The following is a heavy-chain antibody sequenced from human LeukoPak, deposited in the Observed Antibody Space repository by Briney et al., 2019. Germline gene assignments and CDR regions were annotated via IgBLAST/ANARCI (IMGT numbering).Heavy chain of an antibody. CDR1: GGSFSGYY. CDR2: INHSGST. CDR3: ARGRITIFGVVIRRFDP. J-gene: IGHJ5*02. D-gene: IGHD3-3*01. Sequence: PSETLSLTCAVYGGSFSGYYWSWIRQPPGKGLEWIGEINHSGSTNYNPSLKSRVTISVDTSKNQFSLKLSSVTAADTAVYYCARGRITIFGVVIRRFDPWGQGTLVTVSS. V-gene: IGHV4-34*01.